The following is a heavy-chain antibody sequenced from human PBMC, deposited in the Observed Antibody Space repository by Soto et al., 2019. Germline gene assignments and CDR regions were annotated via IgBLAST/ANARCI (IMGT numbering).Heavy chain of an antibody. D-gene: IGHD6-19*01. CDR1: GFTFSNFL. CDR3: AKDASGWSVT. Sequence: EVQRVESGGDLVQPGGSLRLSCAASGFTFSNFLMSWVRQTPGRGLEWVANMNQDGSEKYYLDSVRGRFTISRDNAKNSLSLQINSLRAEDTAVYYCAKDASGWSVTWGQGAPVFVSS. J-gene: IGHJ5*02. CDR2: MNQDGSEK. V-gene: IGHV3-7*04.